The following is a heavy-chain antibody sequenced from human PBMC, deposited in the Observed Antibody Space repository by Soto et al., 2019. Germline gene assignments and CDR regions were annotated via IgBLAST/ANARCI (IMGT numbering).Heavy chain of an antibody. J-gene: IGHJ6*02. Sequence: PGESLKISCKGSGYSFTSYWIGWVRQMPGKGLEWMGIIYHGDSDTRYSPSFQGQVTISADKSISTAYLQWSSLKASDTAMYYCARYYYGSGSPLDYYYGMDVWGQGTTVTVSS. D-gene: IGHD3-10*01. CDR1: GYSFTSYW. CDR3: ARYYYGSGSPLDYYYGMDV. CDR2: IYHGDSDT. V-gene: IGHV5-51*01.